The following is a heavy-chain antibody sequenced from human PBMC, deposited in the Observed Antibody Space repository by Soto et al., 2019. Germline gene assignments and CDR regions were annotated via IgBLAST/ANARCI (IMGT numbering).Heavy chain of an antibody. CDR1: GFNFDNYG. CDR2: ITYDGSFQ. V-gene: IGHV3-30*18. D-gene: IGHD1-7*01. CDR3: AKDRVGGTFYTPLAF. J-gene: IGHJ4*02. Sequence: PGGSLRRSCQASGFNFDNYGMHWVRQSPDKGLEWVAVITYDGSFQYYADSVKGRFTISRDNSKNTLSLHLNTLKPEDTAVYHCAKDRVGGTFYTPLAFWGQGTLVTV.